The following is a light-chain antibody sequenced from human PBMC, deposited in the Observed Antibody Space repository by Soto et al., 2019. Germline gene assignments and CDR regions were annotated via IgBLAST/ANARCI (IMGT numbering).Light chain of an antibody. CDR3: QQLNTYPLT. J-gene: IGKJ3*01. CDR2: TAS. V-gene: IGKV1-9*01. Sequence: DIQLTQSPSFLSASVGDRVTITCRASQGISSYLAWYQQKPGKAPKLLIYTASTLQSGVPSRFSGSGCGTEFTLTISSLQPEDFATYYCQQLNTYPLTFGPATKVDIK. CDR1: QGISSY.